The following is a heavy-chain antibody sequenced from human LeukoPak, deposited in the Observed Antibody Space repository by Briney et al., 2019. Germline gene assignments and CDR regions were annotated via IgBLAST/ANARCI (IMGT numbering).Heavy chain of an antibody. D-gene: IGHD5-18*01. CDR2: IYSGGST. CDR3: ASAGYSYANDAFDI. Sequence: GGSLRLSCAASGFTVSSNYMSWVRQAPGKGLEWVSVIYSGGSTYYADSVKGRFTNSRDNSKNTLYLQMNSLRAEDTAVYYCASAGYSYANDAFDIWGQGTMVTVSS. CDR1: GFTVSSNY. V-gene: IGHV3-53*01. J-gene: IGHJ3*02.